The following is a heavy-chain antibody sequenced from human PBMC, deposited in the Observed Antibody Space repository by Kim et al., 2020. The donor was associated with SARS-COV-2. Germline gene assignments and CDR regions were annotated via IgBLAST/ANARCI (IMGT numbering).Heavy chain of an antibody. D-gene: IGHD6-19*01. CDR1: GFTFSSYA. V-gene: IGHV3-23*01. CDR2: ISSSGGNT. J-gene: IGHJ4*02. Sequence: GGSLRLSCAASGFTFSSYAMSWVRRAPGKGLEWVSAISSSGGNTYYADSVKGRFTISRDNSKNTLYLQMNSLRADDTAVYYCAKANKQWLVLVDYWDQGTLVTVSS. CDR3: AKANKQWLVLVDY.